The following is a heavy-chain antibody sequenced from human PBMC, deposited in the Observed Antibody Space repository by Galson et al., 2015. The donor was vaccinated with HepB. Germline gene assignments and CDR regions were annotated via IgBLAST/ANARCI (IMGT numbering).Heavy chain of an antibody. CDR1: GYSFTSYW. V-gene: IGHV5-51*01. Sequence: QSGASVKKPGESLKISCKGSGYSFTSYWGGWVRQMPGKGLEWMGIIYPGDSDTRYSPTFPGQVTISADKTISTAYLQWSSLKASDTAMYYCARRDGSDTPGYYGMDVWGQGTTVTVSS. CDR3: ARRDGSDTPGYYGMDV. CDR2: IYPGDSDT. D-gene: IGHD1-26*01. J-gene: IGHJ6*02.